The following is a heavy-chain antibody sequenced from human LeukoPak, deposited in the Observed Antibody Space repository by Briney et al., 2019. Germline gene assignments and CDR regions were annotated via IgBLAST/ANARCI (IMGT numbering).Heavy chain of an antibody. CDR3: ARELSSWPNWLDP. CDR1: GGSISGYF. D-gene: IGHD6-13*01. CDR2: IYSSGST. J-gene: IGHJ5*02. V-gene: IGHV4-4*07. Sequence: SSETLSLTCTVSGGSISGYFCSWIRQSAGKGLEWIGRIYSSGSTNYNPSFKSRVTMSVDTSNNQFSLKPNSVTAADTALYYCARELSSWPNWLDPWGQGTLVTVSS.